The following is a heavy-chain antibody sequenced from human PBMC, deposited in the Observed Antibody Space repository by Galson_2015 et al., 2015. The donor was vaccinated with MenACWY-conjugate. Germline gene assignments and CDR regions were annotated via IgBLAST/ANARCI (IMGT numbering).Heavy chain of an antibody. J-gene: IGHJ4*02. CDR2: INAGNGNT. Sequence: SVKVSCKASGYTFTNYAMHWVRQAPGQRLEWMGWINAGNGNTKYSQKFQGRVAITRDTSASTAYMELSSLRSEDTAVYYCAGVLGATTSLYYWGQGTLVTVSS. D-gene: IGHD1-26*01. CDR1: GYTFTNYA. CDR3: AGVLGATTSLYY. V-gene: IGHV1-3*01.